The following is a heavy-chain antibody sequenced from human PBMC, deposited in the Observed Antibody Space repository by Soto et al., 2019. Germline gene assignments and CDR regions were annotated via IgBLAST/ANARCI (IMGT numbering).Heavy chain of an antibody. CDR2: IYGSGDST. D-gene: IGHD6-19*01. Sequence: GGSLRLSCAVSGFTFKVYIMTWFRQAPGRGPEWVSLIYGSGDSTDYAGSVKGRFTISRDNAKNMLFLQMNRLRDEDTGIYYCARKDVAVDYWGQGTPVTVSS. J-gene: IGHJ4*02. CDR3: ARKDVAVDY. CDR1: GFTFKVYI. V-gene: IGHV3-23*01.